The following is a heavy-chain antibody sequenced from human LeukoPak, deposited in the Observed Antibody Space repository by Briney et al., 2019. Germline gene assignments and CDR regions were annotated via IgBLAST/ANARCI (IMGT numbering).Heavy chain of an antibody. V-gene: IGHV3-7*01. Sequence: PGGSLRLSCAASGFTFSSSRMAWVRQAPGQGLERVASIKPDGSEKYYVDSVKGRFIISRDNAKNSLHLQMNSLRAEDTAVYYCARGAAVAAAVFDYWGQGILATVSS. CDR1: GFTFSSSR. J-gene: IGHJ4*02. CDR2: IKPDGSEK. CDR3: ARGAAVAAAVFDY. D-gene: IGHD2-15*01.